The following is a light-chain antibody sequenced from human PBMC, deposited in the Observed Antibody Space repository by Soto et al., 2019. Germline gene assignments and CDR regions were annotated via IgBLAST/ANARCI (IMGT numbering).Light chain of an antibody. CDR3: QQSYSTPPYT. CDR2: AAS. CDR1: QSISSY. J-gene: IGKJ2*01. V-gene: IGKV1-39*01. Sequence: DVQMTQSPSSLSASVGDRVTITCRASQSISSYLNWYQQKPGKAPKLLIYAASYLQSEVPSRFSGSGSGTDFTLTISCLQPEDLATYYCQQSYSTPPYTFGQGTKLEIK.